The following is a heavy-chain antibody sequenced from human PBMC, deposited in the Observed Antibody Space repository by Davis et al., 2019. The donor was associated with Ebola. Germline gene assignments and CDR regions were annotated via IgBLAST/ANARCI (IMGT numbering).Heavy chain of an antibody. J-gene: IGHJ5*02. V-gene: IGHV1-2*04. Sequence: ASVKVSCKASGYTFTGYYMHWVRQAPGQGLEWMGWINPNSGGTNYAQKFQGWVTMTRDTSISTAYMELSRLRSDDTAVYYCARESGTVTTDWFDPWGQGTLVTVSS. D-gene: IGHD4-11*01. CDR1: GYTFTGYY. CDR2: INPNSGGT. CDR3: ARESGTVTTDWFDP.